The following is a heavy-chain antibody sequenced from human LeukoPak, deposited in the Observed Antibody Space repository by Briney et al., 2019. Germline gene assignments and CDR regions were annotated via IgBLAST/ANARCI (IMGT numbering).Heavy chain of an antibody. D-gene: IGHD3-22*01. Sequence: PGGSLRLSCAASGFTFSSYWMHWVRQAPGKGLEWVGRIKSKTDGGTTDYAAPVKGRFTISRDDSKNTLYLQMNSLKTEDTAVYYCTTDPYYYDSSGSDRIDYWGQGTLVTVSS. V-gene: IGHV3-15*01. CDR3: TTDPYYYDSSGSDRIDY. CDR1: GFTFSSYW. CDR2: IKSKTDGGTT. J-gene: IGHJ4*02.